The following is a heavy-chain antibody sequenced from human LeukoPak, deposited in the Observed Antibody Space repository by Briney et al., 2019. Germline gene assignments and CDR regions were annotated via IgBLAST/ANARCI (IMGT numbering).Heavy chain of an antibody. Sequence: GGSLRLSCAASGFTFSSSAMSWVRQAPGKGLEWVSAISNNGGYTYYADSVQGRFTISRDNSKSTLCLQMNSLRAEDTAVYYCAKDLFPEPSSQSHWGQGTLVTVSS. D-gene: IGHD1-14*01. CDR2: ISNNGGYT. J-gene: IGHJ1*01. V-gene: IGHV3-23*01. CDR1: GFTFSSSA. CDR3: AKDLFPEPSSQSH.